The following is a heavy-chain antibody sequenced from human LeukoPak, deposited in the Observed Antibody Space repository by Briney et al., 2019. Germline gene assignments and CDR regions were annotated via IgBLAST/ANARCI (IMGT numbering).Heavy chain of an antibody. CDR3: ASSDSGYDYYYYYGMDV. V-gene: IGHV4-39*01. CDR2: IYYSGST. CDR1: GGSISSSSYY. J-gene: IGHJ6*02. Sequence: PSETLSLTCTVSGGSISSSSYYWGWIRQPPGKGLEWIGSIYYSGSTYYNPSLKSRVTISVDTSKNQFSLKLSSVTAADTAVSYCASSDSGYDYYYYYGMDVWGQGTTVTVSS. D-gene: IGHD5-12*01.